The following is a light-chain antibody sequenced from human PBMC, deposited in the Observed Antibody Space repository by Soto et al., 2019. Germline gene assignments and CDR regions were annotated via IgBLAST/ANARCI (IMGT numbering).Light chain of an antibody. V-gene: IGKV3-11*01. J-gene: IGKJ4*01. CDR2: DAS. CDR1: QSVSSY. CDR3: QQRSNWAPT. Sequence: EIVLTQSPATLSLSPGERATLSCRASQSVSSYLAWYQQKPGQAPRLLIYDASNRATGIPARFSGSGSGTDCHLTISSLEPEDFADDYCQQRSNWAPTFGGGTKVEIK.